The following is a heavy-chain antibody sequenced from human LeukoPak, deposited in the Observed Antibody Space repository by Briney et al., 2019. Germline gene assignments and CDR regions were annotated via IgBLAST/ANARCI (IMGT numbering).Heavy chain of an antibody. CDR1: GFTFTSSA. V-gene: IGHV1-69*13. D-gene: IGHD3-10*01. Sequence: SVKVSCKASGFTFTSSAVQWVRQAPGQGLEWMGGIIPIFGTANYAQKFQGRVTITADESTSTAYMELSSLRSEDTAVYYCAGGRYYGSGRKYYYYGMDVWGQGTTVTVSS. J-gene: IGHJ6*02. CDR2: IIPIFGTA. CDR3: AGGRYYGSGRKYYYYGMDV.